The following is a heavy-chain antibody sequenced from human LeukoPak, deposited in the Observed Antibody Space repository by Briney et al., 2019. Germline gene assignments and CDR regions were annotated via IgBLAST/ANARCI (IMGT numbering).Heavy chain of an antibody. CDR2: IYYSGST. J-gene: IGHJ4*02. CDR3: ARVPRYSGRIYYFDY. D-gene: IGHD5-12*01. V-gene: IGHV4-30-4*01. Sequence: SQTLSLTCTVSGGSISSGDYYWGWIRQPPGKGLEWIGYIYYSGSTYYNPSLKSRVTISVDTSKNQFSLKLSSVTAADTAVYYCARVPRYSGRIYYFDYWGQGTLVTVSS. CDR1: GGSISSGDYY.